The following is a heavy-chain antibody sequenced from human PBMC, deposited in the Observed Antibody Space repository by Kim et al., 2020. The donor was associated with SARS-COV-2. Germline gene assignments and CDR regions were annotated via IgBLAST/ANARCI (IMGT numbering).Heavy chain of an antibody. V-gene: IGHV1-3*01. CDR2: INAGNGNT. J-gene: IGHJ4*02. D-gene: IGHD5-18*01. Sequence: ASVKVSCKASGYTFTDYALYWVRQAPGESLEWLGWINAGNGNTRYSQNFQGRLIITSDTSANTVYMELSSLRSQDTDMYYCAREGHSRGSLGFDNWGLGTLVTIST. CDR3: AREGHSRGSLGFDN. CDR1: GYTFTDYA.